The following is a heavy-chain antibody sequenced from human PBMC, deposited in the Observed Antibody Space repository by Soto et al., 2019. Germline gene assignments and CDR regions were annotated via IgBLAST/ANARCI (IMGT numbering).Heavy chain of an antibody. J-gene: IGHJ4*02. CDR3: ARSTTAAYFDY. Sequence: GGSLRLSCAASGFTFSSYAMHWVRQAPGKGLEWVAVISYDGSNKYYADSVKGRFTISRDNSKNTLYLQMNSLRAEDTAVYYCARSTTAAYFDYSGPGTLVTVS. D-gene: IGHD1-1*01. CDR1: GFTFSSYA. CDR2: ISYDGSNK. V-gene: IGHV3-30-3*01.